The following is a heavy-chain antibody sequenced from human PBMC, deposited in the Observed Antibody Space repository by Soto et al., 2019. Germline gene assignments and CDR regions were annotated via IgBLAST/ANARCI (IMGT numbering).Heavy chain of an antibody. J-gene: IGHJ6*02. CDR2: ISAYNGNR. Sequence: QVQLVQSGGEVKKPGASVKVSGKASGYTFTNYGISWVRQAPGQGLEWMGWISAYNGNRKYAQKLQDRVTMTTDTSTNTAYMELRSLRSDDTAMYYCARVRGESEQLANYGMDAWGQGTTVTVFS. CDR3: ARVRGESEQLANYGMDA. D-gene: IGHD6-6*01. V-gene: IGHV1-18*01. CDR1: GYTFTNYG.